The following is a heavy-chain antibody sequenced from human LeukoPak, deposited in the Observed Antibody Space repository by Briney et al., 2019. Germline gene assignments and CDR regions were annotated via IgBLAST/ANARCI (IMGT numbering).Heavy chain of an antibody. CDR3: ARGGIAAAGYYFDY. V-gene: IGHV3-21*01. CDR1: GFSFTTYN. J-gene: IGHJ4*02. CDR2: ISISGSYI. D-gene: IGHD6-25*01. Sequence: GGSLRLSCAASGFSFTTYNMNWVRQAPGKGLEWVSSISISGSYIYYPDSLKGRFTISRDNAKNSLYLQMNSLRAEDTAVYYCARGGIAAAGYYFDYWGQGTLVTVSS.